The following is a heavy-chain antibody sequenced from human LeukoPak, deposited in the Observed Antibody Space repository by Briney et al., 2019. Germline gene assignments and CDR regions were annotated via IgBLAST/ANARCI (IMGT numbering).Heavy chain of an antibody. CDR3: ARNKRAAAAGKVSSWFDP. V-gene: IGHV4-31*02. CDR2: IYYSGST. Sequence: LRLSCAASGFTVSSNYMSWVRQHPGKGLEWIGYIYYSGSTYYNPSLKSRVTISVDTSKNQFSLKLSSVTAADTAVYYCARNKRAAAAGKVSSWFDPWGQGTLVTVSS. CDR1: GFTVSSNY. J-gene: IGHJ5*02. D-gene: IGHD6-13*01.